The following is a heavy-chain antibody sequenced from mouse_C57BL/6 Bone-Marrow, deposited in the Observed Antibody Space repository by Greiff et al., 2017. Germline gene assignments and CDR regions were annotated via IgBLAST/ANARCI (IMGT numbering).Heavy chain of an antibody. V-gene: IGHV1-63*01. Sequence: QVQLKESGAELVRPGTSVKMSCKASGYTFTNYWIGWAKQRPGHGLEWIGDIYPGGGYTNYNEKFKGKATLTADKASSTAYMQFSSLTSEDSAIYYCAYGYDGFAYWGQGTLVTVSA. CDR1: GYTFTNYW. CDR3: AYGYDGFAY. CDR2: IYPGGGYT. D-gene: IGHD2-2*01. J-gene: IGHJ3*01.